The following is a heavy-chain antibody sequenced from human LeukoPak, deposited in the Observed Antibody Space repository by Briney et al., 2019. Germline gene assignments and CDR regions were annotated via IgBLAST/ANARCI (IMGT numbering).Heavy chain of an antibody. J-gene: IGHJ6*03. CDR2: MNPNSGNT. V-gene: IGHV1-8*01. CDR1: GYTFTSYD. CDR3: ARVGTVTNLPSYYYYYYMDV. D-gene: IGHD4-11*01. Sequence: ASVKVSCKASGYTFTSYDINWVRQATGQGLEWMGWMNPNSGNTGYAQKFQGRVTMTRNTSISTAYMELSSLRSEDTAVYYCARVGTVTNLPSYYYYYYMDVWGKGTTVTVSS.